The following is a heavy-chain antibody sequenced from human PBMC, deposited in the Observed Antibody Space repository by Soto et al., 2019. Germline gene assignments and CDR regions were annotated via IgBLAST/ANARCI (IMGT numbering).Heavy chain of an antibody. CDR1: GGSISSGGYY. CDR2: IYYSGST. J-gene: IGHJ4*02. V-gene: IGHV4-31*03. Sequence: SETLSLTCTVSGGSISSGGYYWSWIRQHPGKGLEWIGYIYYSGSTYYNPSLKSRVTISVDTSKNQFSLKLSSVTAADTAVYYCARVIAQPDIVVVPAAIDYWGQGTLVTVSS. D-gene: IGHD2-2*01. CDR3: ARVIAQPDIVVVPAAIDY.